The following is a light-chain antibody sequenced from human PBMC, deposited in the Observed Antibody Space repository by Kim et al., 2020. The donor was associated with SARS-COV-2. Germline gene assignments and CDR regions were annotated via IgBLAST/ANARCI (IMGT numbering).Light chain of an antibody. CDR3: QAWDSSAAV. CDR2: QNT. V-gene: IGLV3-1*01. J-gene: IGLJ2*01. CDR1: KLGEKY. Sequence: VSPGQTSSITCSGDKLGEKYACWYQQKTGQSPVVVLYQNTKRPSGIPERFSGSNSGNTATLTISGIQAIDEADYYCQAWDSSAAVFGGGTKVTVL.